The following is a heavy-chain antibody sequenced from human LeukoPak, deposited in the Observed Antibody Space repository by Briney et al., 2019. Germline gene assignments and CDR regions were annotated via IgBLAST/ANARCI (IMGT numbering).Heavy chain of an antibody. CDR1: GGTFSSYA. D-gene: IGHD3-10*01. Sequence: ASVKVSCKASGGTFSSYAISWVRQAPGQGLEWMGWISAYNGNTNYAQKLQGRVTMTTDTSTSTAYMELRSLRSDDTAVYYCARDMVRGVPTDYWGQGTLVTVSS. J-gene: IGHJ4*02. V-gene: IGHV1-18*01. CDR3: ARDMVRGVPTDY. CDR2: ISAYNGNT.